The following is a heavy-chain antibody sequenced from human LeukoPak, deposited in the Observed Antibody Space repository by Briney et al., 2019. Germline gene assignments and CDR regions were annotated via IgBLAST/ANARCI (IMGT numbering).Heavy chain of an antibody. D-gene: IGHD3-16*01. CDR2: ISGSGGST. Sequence: GGSLRLSCAASGFTFSSYAMSWVRQAPGKGLEWVSVISGSGGSTYYADSVKGRFTISRDNSKNTLYLQMNSLRAEDTAVYYCANWDDYVWGSQNWGQGTLVTVSS. J-gene: IGHJ4*02. CDR1: GFTFSSYA. V-gene: IGHV3-23*01. CDR3: ANWDDYVWGSQN.